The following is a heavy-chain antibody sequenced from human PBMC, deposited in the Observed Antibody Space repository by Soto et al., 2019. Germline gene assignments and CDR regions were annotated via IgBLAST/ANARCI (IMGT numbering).Heavy chain of an antibody. J-gene: IGHJ6*02. CDR2: INPSGGST. CDR3: ARDGGNSNYYYGMDV. D-gene: IGHD2-21*02. CDR1: GYTFNSYY. Sequence: ASVKVSCKASGYTFNSYYMHWVRQAPGQGLEWMGIINPSGGSTSYAQKFQGRVTMTRDTSTSTVYMELSSLRSEDTAVYYCARDGGNSNYYYGMDVWGQGTTVTVSS. V-gene: IGHV1-46*02.